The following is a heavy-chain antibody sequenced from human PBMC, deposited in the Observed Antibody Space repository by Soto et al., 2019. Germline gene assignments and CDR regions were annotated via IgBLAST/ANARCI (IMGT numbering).Heavy chain of an antibody. Sequence: EVQLLESGGGLVQPGGSLRLSCAASGFTFSTYAMNWVRQAPGKGLEWVSYIGGSGDNTHHGNTVKGRFTISRDNSKNIRSLKMNSLRVEDTAVYYCAKCPSVTSWYGIGFDTWGQGTLVTVSS. V-gene: IGHV3-23*01. J-gene: IGHJ5*02. D-gene: IGHD2-2*01. CDR3: AKCPSVTSWYGIGFDT. CDR1: GFTFSTYA. CDR2: IGGSGDNT.